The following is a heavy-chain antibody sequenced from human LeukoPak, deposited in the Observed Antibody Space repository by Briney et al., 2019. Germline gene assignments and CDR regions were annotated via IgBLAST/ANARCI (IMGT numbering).Heavy chain of an antibody. V-gene: IGHV4-34*01. CDR1: GGSFSGYY. CDR3: ARVYSTSGDY. D-gene: IGHD6-6*01. J-gene: IGHJ4*02. CDR2: INHSGST. Sequence: KPSETLSLTCAVYGGSFSGYYWSWIRQPPGKGLEWIGKINHSGSTNYNPSLKSRVTISVDTSKNQFSLKLSSVTAADTAVYYCARVYSTSGDYWGQGTLVTVSS.